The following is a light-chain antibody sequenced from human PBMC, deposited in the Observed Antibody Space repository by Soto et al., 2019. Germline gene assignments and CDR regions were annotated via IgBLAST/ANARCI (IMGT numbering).Light chain of an antibody. J-gene: IGKJ5*01. CDR2: DTS. CDR3: QQYYNWPTIT. CDR1: QGIGDT. Sequence: EVVMRQSPATLSVSPGGGSSLSCRASQGIGDTLAWYQHKPGQTPRLLIYDTSTRATGIPASFSGSGSATEFTLPISSLQSQDFAAYYCQQYYNWPTITFGHGTRLEIK. V-gene: IGKV3-15*01.